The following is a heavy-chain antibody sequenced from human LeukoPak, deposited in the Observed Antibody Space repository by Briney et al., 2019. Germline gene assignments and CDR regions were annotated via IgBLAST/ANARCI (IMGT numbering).Heavy chain of an antibody. CDR3: ARDSVVSSNWFDP. Sequence: ASVKVSCKASGGTFSSYAISWVRQAPGQGLEWMGRIIPILGIANYAQKFQGRVTITADKSTSTAYMELSSLRSEDTAVYYCARDSVVSSNWFDPWGQGTLVTVSS. J-gene: IGHJ5*02. D-gene: IGHD2-15*01. V-gene: IGHV1-69*04. CDR2: IIPILGIA. CDR1: GGTFSSYA.